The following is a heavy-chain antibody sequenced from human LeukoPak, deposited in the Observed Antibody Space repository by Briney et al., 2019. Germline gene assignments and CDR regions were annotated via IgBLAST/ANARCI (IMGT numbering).Heavy chain of an antibody. V-gene: IGHV3-23*01. CDR2: VRGSGGST. Sequence: PGGSLRLSCAASGFSFSNYAMNWVRQAPGKGLEWVSGVRGSGGSTKYADSVKGRFTISRDNSKNTLYLQMSSLRVEDTAVYYCAKDRVFGILIGDGFDYWGQGTQLIVSS. CDR3: AKDRVFGILIGDGFDY. J-gene: IGHJ4*02. D-gene: IGHD3-3*01. CDR1: GFSFSNYA.